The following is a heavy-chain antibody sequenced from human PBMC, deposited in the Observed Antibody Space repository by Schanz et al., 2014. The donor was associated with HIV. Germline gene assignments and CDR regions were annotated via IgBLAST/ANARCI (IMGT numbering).Heavy chain of an antibody. CDR3: AKAGLFFGQLWLGCFDY. Sequence: QVQLVESGGGVVQPRRSLRLSCAASGFTFSTNDMHWVRQVPGKGLEWVAVISHNGNNDYYAESVKGRVTISRDNSKNTLYLQMNNLKTEDTAVYYCAKAGLFFGQLWLGCFDYWGQGAQVTDSP. CDR1: GFTFSTND. V-gene: IGHV3-30*18. J-gene: IGHJ4*02. D-gene: IGHD5-18*01. CDR2: ISHNGNND.